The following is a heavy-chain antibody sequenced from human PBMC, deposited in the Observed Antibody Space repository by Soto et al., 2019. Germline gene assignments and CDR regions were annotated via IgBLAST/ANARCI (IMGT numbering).Heavy chain of an antibody. Sequence: QVHLVQSGAEVKKPGSSVKVSCKASGDTFSSFAISWVRQAPGQGLEWMGGIIPIFRTPKYGQKFQGRVTITADEPTSTAYMELSSLRSEDTAVYYCARDKDREQIGGNYYYALDVWGQGTTVIFSS. CDR3: ARDKDREQIGGNYYYALDV. J-gene: IGHJ6*02. D-gene: IGHD6-25*01. V-gene: IGHV1-69*12. CDR1: GDTFSSFA. CDR2: IIPIFRTP.